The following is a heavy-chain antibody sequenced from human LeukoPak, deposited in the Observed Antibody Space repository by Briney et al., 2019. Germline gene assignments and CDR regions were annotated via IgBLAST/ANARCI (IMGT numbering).Heavy chain of an antibody. J-gene: IGHJ6*03. CDR2: IYYSGST. V-gene: IGHV4-39*07. CDR3: ARARGTGNNYYYRDV. CDR1: GGSISSSSYY. D-gene: IGHD3-10*01. Sequence: SETLSLTCTVSGGSISSSSYYWGWIRQPPGKGLEWIGSIYYSGSTYYNPSLKSRVTISVDTSKNQFSLKLSSVTAADTAVYYCARARGTGNNYYYRDVGEKGTTVTAPS.